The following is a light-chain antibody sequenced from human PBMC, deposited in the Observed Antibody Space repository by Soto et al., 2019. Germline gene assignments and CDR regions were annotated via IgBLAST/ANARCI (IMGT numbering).Light chain of an antibody. V-gene: IGLV1-40*01. Sequence: QAVVTQPPSVTGAPGQRVTISCTGNNSNIGAGSGVNWYQQFPDKAPKLLIYANTHRPSGVPDRFSGSTSATSASLAITGLQTRDEADNYCQSFDSSLTGLIFGGGTKLTVL. J-gene: IGLJ2*01. CDR2: ANT. CDR3: QSFDSSLTGLI. CDR1: NSNIGAGSG.